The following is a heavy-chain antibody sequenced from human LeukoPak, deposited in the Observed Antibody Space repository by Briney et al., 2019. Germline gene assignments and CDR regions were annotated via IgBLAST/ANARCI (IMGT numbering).Heavy chain of an antibody. V-gene: IGHV3-7*01. CDR2: IKQDGSEK. J-gene: IGHJ4*02. D-gene: IGHD5-18*01. CDR3: AREENTYGHGGFDF. Sequence: GGSLRLSCAASGFTFSNYWMSGVRQAPGKGLEGVANIKQDGSEKYYVDSVKGRFTISRDNAESSLYLQLNSLRAEDTAVYYCAREENTYGHGGFDFWGQGSLVTVSS. CDR1: GFTFSNYW.